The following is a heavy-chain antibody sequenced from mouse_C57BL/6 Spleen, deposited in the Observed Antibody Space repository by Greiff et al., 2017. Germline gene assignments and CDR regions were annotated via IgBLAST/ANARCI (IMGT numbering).Heavy chain of an antibody. J-gene: IGHJ2*01. V-gene: IGHV1-50*01. CDR2: IDPSDSYT. Sequence: QVQLQQPGAELVQPGASVKLSCKASGYTFTSYWMQWVKQRPGQGLEWIGEIDPSDSYTNYNQKFKGKATLTVDTSSSTAYMQLSCLTSEDSAVYCGARGGRRGNLDDWGKGTTLTVSS. CDR3: ARGGRRGNLDD. CDR1: GYTFTSYW.